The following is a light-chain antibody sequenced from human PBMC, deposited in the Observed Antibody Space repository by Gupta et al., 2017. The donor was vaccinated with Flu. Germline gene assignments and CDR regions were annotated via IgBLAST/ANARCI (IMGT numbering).Light chain of an antibody. V-gene: IGKV3-20*01. J-gene: IGKJ2*04. CDR1: QSVSSSY. Sequence: EVGLTQSPGTLSWSPGERATLSCRASQSVSSSYLAWYQQKPGQAPRLLIYGASSRATGIPDRFSGSGSGTDFTLTISRLEPEDFAVYYCQQYGSSGSFGQGTKLEIK. CDR2: GAS. CDR3: QQYGSSGS.